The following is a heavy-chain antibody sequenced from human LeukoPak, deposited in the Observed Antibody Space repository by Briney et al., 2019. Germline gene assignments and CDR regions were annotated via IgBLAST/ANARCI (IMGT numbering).Heavy chain of an antibody. D-gene: IGHD2-15*01. Sequence: PGGSLRLSCAASGFTFSGFGMHWVHQAPGKGLEWVALISYDGSKNYYADSVKGRFTISRDNSENTLFLQMNSLRPEDTAVYYCARGRGGMDVWGQGTTVTVSS. J-gene: IGHJ6*02. V-gene: IGHV3-30-3*01. CDR1: GFTFSGFG. CDR2: ISYDGSKN. CDR3: ARGRGGMDV.